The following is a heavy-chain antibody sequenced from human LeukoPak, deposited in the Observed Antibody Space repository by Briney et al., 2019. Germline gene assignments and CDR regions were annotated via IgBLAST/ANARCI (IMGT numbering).Heavy chain of an antibody. Sequence: PGGSLRLSCAASGYTFSDYYMSWIRQPPGKGLEWVSYISGSTTYTNYADSVRGRFTISRDNSKNSPYLQMNSLRAEDTAVYYCARDREVVAFDIWGQGTMVTVSS. CDR1: GYTFSDYY. J-gene: IGHJ3*02. V-gene: IGHV3-11*05. CDR3: ARDREVVAFDI. CDR2: ISGSTTYT. D-gene: IGHD2-15*01.